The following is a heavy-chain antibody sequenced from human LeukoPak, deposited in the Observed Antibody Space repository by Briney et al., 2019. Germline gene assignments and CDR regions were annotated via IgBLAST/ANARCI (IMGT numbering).Heavy chain of an antibody. J-gene: IGHJ4*02. V-gene: IGHV3-23*01. CDR1: GFIFSNYA. Sequence: GGSLRLSCAASGFIFSNYAMSWVRQAPGKGLEWVSGISASGGNPYYADSVKGRFTISRDNSENTLNLQMNSLRAEDTAVYYCAKARAGDITAAFNYWGQGSLVTVSS. CDR3: AKARAGDITAAFNY. D-gene: IGHD6-13*01. CDR2: ISASGGNP.